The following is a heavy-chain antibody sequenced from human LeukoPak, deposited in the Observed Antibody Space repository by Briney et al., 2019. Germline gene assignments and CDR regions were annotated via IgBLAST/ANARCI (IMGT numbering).Heavy chain of an antibody. J-gene: IGHJ4*02. V-gene: IGHV3-30*02. D-gene: IGHD6-13*01. CDR2: IRYDGSKK. CDR3: AKDHSSSWNYFDY. Sequence: GGSLRLSCAASGLTFSSYGMHWVRQAPGKGLEWVAFIRYDGSKKYYADSVKGRFTISRDNSKNTLYLQMNSLRAEDTAVYYCAKDHSSSWNYFDYWGQGTLVTVSS. CDR1: GLTFSSYG.